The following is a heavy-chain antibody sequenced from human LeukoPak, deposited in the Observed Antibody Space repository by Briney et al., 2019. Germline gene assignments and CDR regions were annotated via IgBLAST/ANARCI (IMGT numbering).Heavy chain of an antibody. CDR3: ASSGGMGYFDY. Sequence: SETLSLTCTVSGGSISSYYWSWIRQPPGKGLEWIGYIYYGGSTSYNPSLKSRVTISVDTSKNQFSLKLSSVTAADTAVYYCASSGGMGYFDYWGQGTLVTVSS. J-gene: IGHJ4*02. CDR1: GGSISSYY. V-gene: IGHV4-59*01. CDR2: IYYGGST.